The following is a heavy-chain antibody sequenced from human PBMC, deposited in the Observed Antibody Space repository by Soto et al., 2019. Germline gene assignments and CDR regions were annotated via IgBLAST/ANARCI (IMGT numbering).Heavy chain of an antibody. CDR3: VRETVAPIVGQDPSYGLDV. J-gene: IGHJ6*01. V-gene: IGHV3-11*01. CDR1: GFNFIDYY. Sequence: QVQLVESGGGLVKPGGSLRLSCAASGFNFIDYYFSWIRQTPERGLEWVACISTSGSVVTYADSVKGRFTISRDNVKNLVHLQLSDLTVQDAAMYFCVRETVAPIVGQDPSYGLDVWGQGTTVTVSS. D-gene: IGHD3-3*01. CDR2: ISTSGSVV.